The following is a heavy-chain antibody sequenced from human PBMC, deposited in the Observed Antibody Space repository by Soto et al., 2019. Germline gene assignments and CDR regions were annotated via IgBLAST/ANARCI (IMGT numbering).Heavy chain of an antibody. Sequence: GGSLRLSCAASGFTFSSYGMHWVRQTPGKGLEWVAVISYDGSNKYYADSVKGRFTISRDNSKNTLYLQMNSLRAEDTAVYYCAKDVCCSSTSQKNYYYYYGMDVWGQGTKVPVSS. D-gene: IGHD2-2*01. J-gene: IGHJ6*02. CDR3: AKDVCCSSTSQKNYYYYYGMDV. CDR2: ISYDGSNK. V-gene: IGHV3-30*18. CDR1: GFTFSSYG.